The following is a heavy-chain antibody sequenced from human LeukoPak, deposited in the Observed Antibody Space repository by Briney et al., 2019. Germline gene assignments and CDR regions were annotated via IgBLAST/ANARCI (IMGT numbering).Heavy chain of an antibody. CDR3: ARDGHAYGRGSPHY. Sequence: GGSLRLSCAASGFTFSDYYMSWIRQAPGKGLEWVSYISSSGSTKYYADSVKGRFTISRDNAKNPYLQMNSLRAEDTAVYYCARDGHAYGRGSPHYWGQGTLVTASS. CDR2: ISSSGSTK. D-gene: IGHD3-10*01. V-gene: IGHV3-11*01. J-gene: IGHJ4*02. CDR1: GFTFSDYY.